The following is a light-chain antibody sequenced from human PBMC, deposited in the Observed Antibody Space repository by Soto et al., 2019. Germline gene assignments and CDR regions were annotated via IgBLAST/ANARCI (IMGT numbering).Light chain of an antibody. J-gene: IGLJ1*01. Sequence: QSALTQPASVSGSPGQSITISCTGSSSDVGAYKYVSWYLQHPGKAPKLLIYGVGNRPSGVSARFSGSKSGDTASLTISGLQAEDEADYYCSSYAHGSIYVFGTGTKLTVL. CDR3: SSYAHGSIYV. V-gene: IGLV2-14*01. CDR2: GVG. CDR1: SSDVGAYKY.